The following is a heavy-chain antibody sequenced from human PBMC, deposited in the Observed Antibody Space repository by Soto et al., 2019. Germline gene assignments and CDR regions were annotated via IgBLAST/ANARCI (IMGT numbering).Heavy chain of an antibody. D-gene: IGHD1-7*01. V-gene: IGHV2-26*01. CDR3: ARALREELPIYYFDS. CDR2: IFWNDER. CDR1: GFSLSKARMG. J-gene: IGHJ4*02. Sequence: QVTLKESGPVLVKPTETLTLTCTVSGFSLSKARMGVSWIRQPPGKALEWLAHIFWNDERSYNTSLKSRLTISRDTSKSQVVLTMTNVDPVDTGTYFCARALREELPIYYFDSWGQGTLMTVSS.